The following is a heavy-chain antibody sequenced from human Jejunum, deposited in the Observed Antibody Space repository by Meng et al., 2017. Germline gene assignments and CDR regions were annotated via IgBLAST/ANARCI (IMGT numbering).Heavy chain of an antibody. V-gene: IGHV4-4*02. CDR2: VWPSGAT. J-gene: IGHJ4*02. CDR1: GVSTPAPFY. Sequence: QVQLTESGPGLVKPSGPLSLTCTVSGVSTPAPFYWTWIRQAPGKGLEWIGEVWPSGATYYHPSLSSRITISIDTSNNQFSLEVAFLTAADTAVYYCARAIRERYFDSWGQGTLVTVSS. D-gene: IGHD1-14*01. CDR3: ARAIRERYFDS.